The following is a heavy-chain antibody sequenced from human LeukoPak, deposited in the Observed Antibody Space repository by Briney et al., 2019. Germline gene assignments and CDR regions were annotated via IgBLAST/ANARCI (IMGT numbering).Heavy chain of an antibody. CDR2: ISYDGSNK. J-gene: IGHJ4*02. V-gene: IGHV3-30-3*01. CDR3: ARAALQYSSGWLGY. D-gene: IGHD6-19*01. Sequence: GGSLRLSCAASGFTFSSYAMHWVRQAPGKGLEWVAVISYDGSNKYYADSVKGRFTTSRDNSKNTLYLQMNSLRAEDTAVYYCARAALQYSSGWLGYWGQGTLVTVSS. CDR1: GFTFSSYA.